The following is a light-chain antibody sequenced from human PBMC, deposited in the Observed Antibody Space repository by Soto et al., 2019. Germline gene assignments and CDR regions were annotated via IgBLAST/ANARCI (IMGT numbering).Light chain of an antibody. V-gene: IGKV4-1*01. Sequence: DIVMTQSPDSLAVSLGERATINCKSSQNVLHSSNNKNYLAWYQQKPGQPPKLLIYWASTRESGVPDRFSGSGSGTDFYLTISSLQAEDVAVYYCQQYYGTLTFGGGTKVEIK. J-gene: IGKJ4*01. CDR2: WAS. CDR1: QNVLHSSNNKNY. CDR3: QQYYGTLT.